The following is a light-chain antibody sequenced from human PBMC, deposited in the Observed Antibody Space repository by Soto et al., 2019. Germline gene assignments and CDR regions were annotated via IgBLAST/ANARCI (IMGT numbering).Light chain of an antibody. V-gene: IGLV2-14*01. CDR1: SSDVGAYGY. CDR3: SSYTTSSPVV. Sequence: QSALTQPASVSGSPGQSITISCTGTSSDVGAYGYVSWYQQHPGKAPNIMIYEVSYRPSGVSNRFSGYKSGNAASRTISGLQAEDEADYYCSSYTTSSPVVFGGGTKLTVL. CDR2: EVS. J-gene: IGLJ2*01.